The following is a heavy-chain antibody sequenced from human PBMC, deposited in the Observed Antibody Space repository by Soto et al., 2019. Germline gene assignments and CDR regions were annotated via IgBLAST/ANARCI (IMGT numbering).Heavy chain of an antibody. Sequence: QVQLVQSGAEVKKPGASVKVSCTASGGTFSSYAISWVRQAPGQGLEWMGGIIPIFGTANYAQKFQGRVTITADESTSTAYMELSSLRSEDTAVYYCARDETAADYYYYGMDVWGQGTTVTGSS. D-gene: IGHD6-13*01. CDR2: IIPIFGTA. J-gene: IGHJ6*02. CDR1: GGTFSSYA. CDR3: ARDETAADYYYYGMDV. V-gene: IGHV1-69*01.